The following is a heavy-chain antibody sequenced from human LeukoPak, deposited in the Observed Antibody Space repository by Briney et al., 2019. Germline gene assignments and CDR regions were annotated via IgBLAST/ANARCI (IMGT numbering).Heavy chain of an antibody. CDR2: IIPIFGTA. V-gene: IGHV1-69*06. CDR3: AMGVGAPEDLAVAADFDY. D-gene: IGHD6-19*01. CDR1: GYTFTSYD. J-gene: IGHJ4*02. Sequence: SVKVSCKASGYTFTSYDINWVRQATGQALEWMGGIIPIFGTANYAQKFQGRVTITADKSTSTAYMELSSLRSEDTAVYYCAMGVGAPEDLAVAADFDYWGQGTLVTVSS.